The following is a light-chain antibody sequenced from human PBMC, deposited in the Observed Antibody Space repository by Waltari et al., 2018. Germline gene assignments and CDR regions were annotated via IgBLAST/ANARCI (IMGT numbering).Light chain of an antibody. V-gene: IGLV1-47*02. Sequence: QSVVTQPPSASGTPGQSVTISCSGTNSNIGRNYVYWYQQFPGMAPKLLLYSNNRRPSGGPDRFSGSKSGTSASLAINGLRSEDEAHYYCASWDDGLSGLIFGGGTELTV. CDR2: SNN. CDR1: NSNIGRNY. J-gene: IGLJ2*01. CDR3: ASWDDGLSGLI.